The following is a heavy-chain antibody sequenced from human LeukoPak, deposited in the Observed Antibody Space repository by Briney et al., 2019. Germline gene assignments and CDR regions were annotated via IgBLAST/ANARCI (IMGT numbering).Heavy chain of an antibody. D-gene: IGHD3-10*01. CDR1: GGSISSYY. CDR2: INHSGST. V-gene: IGHV4-34*01. CDR3: ARGLPARGSFDI. J-gene: IGHJ3*02. Sequence: PSETLSLTCTVSGGSISSYYWSWIRQPPGKGLEWIGEINHSGSTNYNPSLKSRVTISVDTSKNQFSLKLSSVTAADTAVYYCARGLPARGSFDIWGQGTMVTVSS.